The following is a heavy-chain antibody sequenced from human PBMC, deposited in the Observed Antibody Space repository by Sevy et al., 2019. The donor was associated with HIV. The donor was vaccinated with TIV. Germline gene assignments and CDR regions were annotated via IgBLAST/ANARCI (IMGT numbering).Heavy chain of an antibody. CDR1: GFTFSSYS. D-gene: IGHD3-10*01. CDR3: ARGAYGSGSYYRTGAEYFQH. Sequence: GGSLRLSCAASGFTFSSYSMNWVRQAPGKGLEWVSSISSSSSYIYYADSVKGRFTISRDNAKNSLYLKMNSLRAEDTAVYYCARGAYGSGSYYRTGAEYFQHWGQGTLVTVSS. J-gene: IGHJ1*01. V-gene: IGHV3-21*01. CDR2: ISSSSSYI.